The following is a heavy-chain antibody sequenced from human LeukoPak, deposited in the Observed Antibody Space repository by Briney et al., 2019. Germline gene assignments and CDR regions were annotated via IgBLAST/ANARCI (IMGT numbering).Heavy chain of an antibody. Sequence: GGSLRLSCAASGFTFSTSAMSWVRRAPGKGLEWVSAISGSVASTYYADSVKGRFTISRDNSKNTLYLQINSLRAEDTAVYHCAKGVSGYVPGYWGQGTLVTVSS. CDR2: ISGSVAST. CDR1: GFTFSTSA. D-gene: IGHD6-25*01. CDR3: AKGVSGYVPGY. J-gene: IGHJ4*02. V-gene: IGHV3-23*01.